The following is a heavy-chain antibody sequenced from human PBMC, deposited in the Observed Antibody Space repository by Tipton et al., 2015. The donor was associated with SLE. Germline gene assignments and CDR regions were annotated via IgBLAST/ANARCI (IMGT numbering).Heavy chain of an antibody. V-gene: IGHV4-61*02. D-gene: IGHD5-24*01. J-gene: IGHJ4*02. CDR2: IYTSGST. Sequence: LRLSCTVSGGSISSGSYYWSWIRQPAGKGLEWIGRIYTSGSTNYNPSPKSRVTISVDTSKNQFSLKLSSVTAADTAVYYCARDLEKWGQGTLVTVSS. CDR3: ARDLEK. CDR1: GGSISSGSYY.